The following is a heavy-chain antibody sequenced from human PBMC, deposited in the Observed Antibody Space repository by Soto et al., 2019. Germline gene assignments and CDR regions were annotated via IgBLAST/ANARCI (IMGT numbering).Heavy chain of an antibody. V-gene: IGHV1-69*01. J-gene: IGHJ4*02. D-gene: IGHD3-22*01. CDR1: GGTFSSYA. CDR3: ARERALTLTYYYDSRGYYAAYYFDY. Sequence: QGQLVQSGAEVKKPGSSVKVSCKASGGTFSSYAISWVRQAPGHGLEWMGGIIPIFGTANYAQKFQGRVTITADESTSTAYMELSSLSSEDTAVYYCARERALTLTYYYDSRGYYAAYYFDYWGQGTLVTVSS. CDR2: IIPIFGTA.